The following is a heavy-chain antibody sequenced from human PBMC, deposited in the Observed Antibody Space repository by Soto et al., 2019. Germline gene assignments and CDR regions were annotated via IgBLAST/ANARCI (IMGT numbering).Heavy chain of an antibody. V-gene: IGHV2-5*02. J-gene: IGHJ1*01. Sequence: QITLKESGPTLVKPTQTLTLTCTFSGFSLSTSGVGVGWIRQPPGKALEWLALIYWDDDKRYSPSLKSRLTITKDTSKIQVVLTMTNMDPVDTATYYCAHSVPYCSSTSCYNAYFQHWGQGTLVTVSS. CDR2: IYWDDDK. CDR3: AHSVPYCSSTSCYNAYFQH. D-gene: IGHD2-2*02. CDR1: GFSLSTSGVG.